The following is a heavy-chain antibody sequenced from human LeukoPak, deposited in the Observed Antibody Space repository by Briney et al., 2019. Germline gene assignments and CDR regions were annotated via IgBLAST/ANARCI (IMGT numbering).Heavy chain of an antibody. V-gene: IGHV3-23*01. J-gene: IGHJ4*02. Sequence: ETLSLTCTVSGGSISSYYWSWVRQAPGKGLEWVSAISGSGGSTYYADSVKGRFTISRDNSKNTLYLQMNSLRAEDTAVYYCAAFYGDLSIDYWGQGTLVTVSS. D-gene: IGHD4-17*01. CDR1: GGSISSYY. CDR3: AAFYGDLSIDY. CDR2: ISGSGGST.